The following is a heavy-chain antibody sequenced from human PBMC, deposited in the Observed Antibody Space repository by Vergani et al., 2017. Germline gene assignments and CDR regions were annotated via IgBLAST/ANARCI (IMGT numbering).Heavy chain of an antibody. D-gene: IGHD3-9*01. CDR1: GGSISSYY. V-gene: IGHV4-39*07. J-gene: IGHJ3*01. CDR2: IYYSGST. CDR3: ARDKGFDWSIDY. Sequence: QVQLQESGPGLVKPSETLSLTCTVSGGSISSYYWGWIRQPPGKGLEWIGSIYYSGSTYYNPSLKSRVTISVDTSKNQFSLKLSSVTAADTAVYYCARDKGFDWSIDYWGQGTMVTVSS.